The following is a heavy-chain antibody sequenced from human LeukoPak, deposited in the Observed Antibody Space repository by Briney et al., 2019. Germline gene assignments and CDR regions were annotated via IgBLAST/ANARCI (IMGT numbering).Heavy chain of an antibody. J-gene: IGHJ4*02. Sequence: GGSLRLSCAASGFTFSSYAMQWVRQAPGKGLEYVSAISSNGGSTYYANSVKGRFTISRDNSKNTLYLQMGSLSAEDMAVYYCARGYCSSTSCSSREDFDYWGQGTLVTVSS. CDR2: ISSNGGST. V-gene: IGHV3-64*01. CDR3: ARGYCSSTSCSSREDFDY. CDR1: GFTFSSYA. D-gene: IGHD2-2*01.